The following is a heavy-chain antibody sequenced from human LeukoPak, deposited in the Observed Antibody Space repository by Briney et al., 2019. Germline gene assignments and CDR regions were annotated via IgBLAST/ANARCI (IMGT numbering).Heavy chain of an antibody. Sequence: GGSLRLSCAASGFTFSNYAMSWVRQAPGKGLEWVSAISGSSGSTHYAESVKGRFTISRDNPKNTLYLQMNSLRAEDTAVYYCAKEYRVGYYGDFDYWGQGTLVTVSS. V-gene: IGHV3-23*01. D-gene: IGHD3-3*01. CDR2: ISGSSGST. CDR3: AKEYRVGYYGDFDY. J-gene: IGHJ4*02. CDR1: GFTFSNYA.